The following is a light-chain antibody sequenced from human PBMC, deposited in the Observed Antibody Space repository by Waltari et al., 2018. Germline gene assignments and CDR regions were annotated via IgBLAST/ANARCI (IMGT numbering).Light chain of an antibody. V-gene: IGKV4-1*01. Sequence: DIVVTQSPDSLAVSLGERATINCKSSQSLFPTNKKNFLAWYQQKPGQPPKLRISWASTRDSGVPARVSGSGSGTDFTLAISSLQPEDVAVYYCQQYYATPNTFGQGTNVEIK. CDR3: QQYYATPNT. J-gene: IGKJ2*01. CDR2: WAS. CDR1: QSLFPTNKKNF.